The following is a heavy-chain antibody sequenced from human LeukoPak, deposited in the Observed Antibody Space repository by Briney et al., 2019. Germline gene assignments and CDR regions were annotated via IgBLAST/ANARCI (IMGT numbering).Heavy chain of an antibody. Sequence: GASVKVSCKASGYTFTSYDINWVRQATGQGLEWMGWMNPNSGNTGYAQKFQGRVTMTRNTSISTAYMELSSLRSEDTAMYYCARGQELDFPLNWFDPWGQGTLVNVSS. D-gene: IGHD6-13*01. J-gene: IGHJ5*02. V-gene: IGHV1-8*01. CDR1: GYTFTSYD. CDR2: MNPNSGNT. CDR3: ARGQELDFPLNWFDP.